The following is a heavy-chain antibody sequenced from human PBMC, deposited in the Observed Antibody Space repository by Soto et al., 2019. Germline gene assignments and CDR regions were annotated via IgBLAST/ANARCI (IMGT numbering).Heavy chain of an antibody. CDR2: IYYSGST. D-gene: IGHD6-13*01. J-gene: IGHJ3*02. CDR1: GGSISSGGYY. V-gene: IGHV4-31*03. Sequence: SETLSLTCTVSGGSISSGGYYWSWIRQHPGKGLEWIGYIYYSGSTYYNPSLKSRVTISVDTSKNQFSLKLSSVTAADTAVYYCARDSSSWYLYAFDIWDQGTMVTVPS. CDR3: ARDSSSWYLYAFDI.